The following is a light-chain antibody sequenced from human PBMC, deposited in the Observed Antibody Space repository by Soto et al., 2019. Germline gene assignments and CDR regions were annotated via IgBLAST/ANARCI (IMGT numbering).Light chain of an antibody. CDR1: NSNIGKNT. V-gene: IGLV1-44*01. J-gene: IGLJ2*01. CDR3: AAWDDSLNGHVV. Sequence: QSVLTQPPSASGTPGQRLSISCSGSNSNIGKNTVNWYHQLPRTAPKLLISSNNQRPSGVPDRFSGSESGTSASLAISGLQSEDEGDYYCAAWDDSLNGHVVFGGGTKLTVL. CDR2: SNN.